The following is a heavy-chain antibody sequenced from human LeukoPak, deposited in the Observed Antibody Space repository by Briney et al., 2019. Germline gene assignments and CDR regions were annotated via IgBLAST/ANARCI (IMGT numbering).Heavy chain of an antibody. J-gene: IGHJ5*02. CDR3: AKSDYFDP. D-gene: IGHD4/OR15-4a*01. V-gene: IGHV3-74*03. CDR2: SKYDGTTT. Sequence: GGSLRLSCTASGFTLSAYWMSWVRQAPGKGLVWVARSKYDGTTTTYADSVKGRFTISRDDPKNTLYLQMNSLRADDTAVYYCAKSDYFDPWGQGTVVTVSS. CDR1: GFTLSAYW.